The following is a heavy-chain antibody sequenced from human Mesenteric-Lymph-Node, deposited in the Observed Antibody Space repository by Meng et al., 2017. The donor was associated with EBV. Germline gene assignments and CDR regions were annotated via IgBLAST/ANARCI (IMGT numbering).Heavy chain of an antibody. D-gene: IGHD3-10*01. Sequence: QGELGQSGGEAMKPRASVKRSCTAPGYPLSLYGVSWVRQAPGQGLEWMGWISLHNGDTRYAQKLQGRVTMTTDPSTSTAYMELRSLMSDDTAVYYCARVGYGINILDRWGQGTLVTVSS. J-gene: IGHJ1*01. V-gene: IGHV1-18*01. CDR2: ISLHNGDT. CDR3: ARVGYGINILDR. CDR1: GYPLSLYG.